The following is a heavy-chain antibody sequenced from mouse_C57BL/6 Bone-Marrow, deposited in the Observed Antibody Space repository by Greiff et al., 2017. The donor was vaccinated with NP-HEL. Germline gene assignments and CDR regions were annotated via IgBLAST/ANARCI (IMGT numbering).Heavy chain of an antibody. Sequence: EVQLVESGGGLVQPKGSLKLSCAASGFSFNTYAMNWVRQAPGKGLEWVARIRSKSNNYATYYADSVKDRFTISRDDSESMLYLQMNNLKTEDTAMYYCVRHYYGSSPSFDYWGQGTTLTVSS. CDR2: IRSKSNNYAT. CDR1: GFSFNTYA. D-gene: IGHD1-1*01. CDR3: VRHYYGSSPSFDY. V-gene: IGHV10-1*01. J-gene: IGHJ2*01.